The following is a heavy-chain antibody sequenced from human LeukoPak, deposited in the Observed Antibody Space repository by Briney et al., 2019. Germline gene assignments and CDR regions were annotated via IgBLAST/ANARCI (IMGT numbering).Heavy chain of an antibody. CDR3: ARGGRIVGSTSLFDY. D-gene: IGHD2-2*01. Sequence: SETLSLTCGVYGGSFSGYYWSWIRQPPGKGLEWIGEINHSGSTNYNPSLKSRVTISVDTSKNQFSLKLSSVTAADTAVYYCARGGRIVGSTSLFDYWGQGTQVTVSS. J-gene: IGHJ4*02. V-gene: IGHV4-34*01. CDR2: INHSGST. CDR1: GGSFSGYY.